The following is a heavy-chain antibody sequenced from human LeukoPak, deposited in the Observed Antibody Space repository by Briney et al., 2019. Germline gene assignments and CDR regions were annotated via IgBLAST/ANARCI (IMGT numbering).Heavy chain of an antibody. D-gene: IGHD1-7*01. Sequence: SETLSLTCAVYGGSFSGYYWSLIRQPPGKGLEWIGEINHSGSTNYNPSLKSRVTISVDTSKNQFSLKLSSVTAADTAVYYCARGSRYNWNYICNYWGQGTLVTVSS. V-gene: IGHV4-34*01. CDR3: ARGSRYNWNYICNY. J-gene: IGHJ4*02. CDR1: GGSFSGYY. CDR2: INHSGST.